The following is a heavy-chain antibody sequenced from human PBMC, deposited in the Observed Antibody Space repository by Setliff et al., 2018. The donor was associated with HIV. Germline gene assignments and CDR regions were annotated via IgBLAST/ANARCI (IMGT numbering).Heavy chain of an antibody. J-gene: IGHJ6*04. D-gene: IGHD3-10*01. Sequence: SETLSLTCTVSGGSISSTDYYWGWIRQPPGKTLEWIVTIPHSGSTHDNPSLKSRVTTSVDTTKNQFSLKLSSVTAADTAVYFCVGVPSYYGTGTLWVWGKGITVTVSS. CDR2: IPHSGST. CDR1: GGSISSTDYY. CDR3: VGVPSYYGTGTLWV. V-gene: IGHV4-39*07.